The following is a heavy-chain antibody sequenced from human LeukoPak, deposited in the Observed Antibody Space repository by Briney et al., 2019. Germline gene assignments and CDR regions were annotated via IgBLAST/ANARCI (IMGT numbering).Heavy chain of an antibody. Sequence: PSETLSLTCTVSGGSVSSGSYFWTWIRQPPGKGLEWIGYIYYSGSTNYNPSLKSRVTTSVDTSKNQFSLKLSSVTAADTAVYYCARSPSGYRFDYWGQGTLVTVSS. CDR3: ARSPSGYRFDY. V-gene: IGHV4-61*01. J-gene: IGHJ4*02. D-gene: IGHD3-22*01. CDR2: IYYSGST. CDR1: GGSVSSGSYF.